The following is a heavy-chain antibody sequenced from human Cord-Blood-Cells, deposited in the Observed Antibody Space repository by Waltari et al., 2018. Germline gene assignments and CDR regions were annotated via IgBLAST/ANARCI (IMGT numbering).Heavy chain of an antibody. Sequence: EVQLVESGGGLVKPGGSLRLSCAASGFTFSSYSMTWVRQAPGKGLEWVSSISGSSSYIYYADSVKGRFTIARDNAKNSLYLQMHSLRAEDTAVYYCARDSSSSWYYYYYGMDVWGQGTTVTVSS. D-gene: IGHD6-13*01. V-gene: IGHV3-21*01. CDR3: ARDSSSSWYYYYYGMDV. J-gene: IGHJ6*02. CDR2: ISGSSSYI. CDR1: GFTFSSYS.